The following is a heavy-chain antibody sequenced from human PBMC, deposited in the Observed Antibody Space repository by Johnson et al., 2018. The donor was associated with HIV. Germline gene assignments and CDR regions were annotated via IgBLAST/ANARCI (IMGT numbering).Heavy chain of an antibody. Sequence: VQLVESGGGVVQPGGSLRLSCAASGFTFSSYGMHWVRQAPGKGLEWVAFIRYDGSNKYYADSVKGRFTISRDNSKNTLFLQMNSLRPEDTAIYCCASPPSGYDFWDGPNIFDVWGQGTMVSVAS. V-gene: IGHV3-30*02. D-gene: IGHD3-3*01. CDR2: IRYDGSNK. CDR3: ASPPSGYDFWDGPNIFDV. CDR1: GFTFSSYG. J-gene: IGHJ3*01.